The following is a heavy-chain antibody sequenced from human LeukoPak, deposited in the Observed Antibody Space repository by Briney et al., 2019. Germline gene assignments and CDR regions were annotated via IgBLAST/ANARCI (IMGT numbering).Heavy chain of an antibody. V-gene: IGHV4-34*01. Sequence: PSETLSLTCAVYGGSFSGYYWTWIRQTPPNGPEWIGEMNPSGSTNYNPSLKSRVTISVDTSKNQFSLELSSVTAADTAVYYCARGRQDVTMIVVVMTAVSYYLDVWGKGTTVTVS. D-gene: IGHD3-22*01. J-gene: IGHJ6*03. CDR1: GGSFSGYY. CDR2: MNPSGST. CDR3: ARGRQDVTMIVVVMTAVSYYLDV.